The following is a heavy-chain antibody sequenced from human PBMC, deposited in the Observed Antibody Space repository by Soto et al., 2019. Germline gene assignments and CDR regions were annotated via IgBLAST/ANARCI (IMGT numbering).Heavy chain of an antibody. J-gene: IGHJ5*02. D-gene: IGHD2-2*01. Sequence: VEALTISCNGSGYSFNHYWISWVRQMPGNVLEWMGRSDSIDSCTPCTPSFQGHVTTSADKSISTAYLAWSGLKASDTTMYFLASLGPYCSSTRCPGLLVPLGQGXLVPVYS. CDR1: GYSFNHYW. CDR3: ASLGPYCSSTRCPGLLVP. V-gene: IGHV5-10-1*01. CDR2: SDSIDSCT.